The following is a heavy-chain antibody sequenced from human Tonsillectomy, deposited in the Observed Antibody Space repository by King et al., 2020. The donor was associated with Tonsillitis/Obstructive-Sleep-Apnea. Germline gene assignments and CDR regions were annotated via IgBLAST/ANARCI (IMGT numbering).Heavy chain of an antibody. V-gene: IGHV5-10-1*03. CDR3: ARNDSSGGYYGNAFDI. J-gene: IGHJ3*02. Sequence: VQLVESGAEVKKPGESLRISCKGSGYSFTSYWINWVRLMPGKGLEWIGKIDPSDSYTNYSPSFQGHVTISADKSISTAYLQWTSLKASDTAMYYCARNDSSGGYYGNAFDIWGQGTMVTVSS. CDR1: GYSFTSYW. CDR2: IDPSDSYT. D-gene: IGHD3-22*01.